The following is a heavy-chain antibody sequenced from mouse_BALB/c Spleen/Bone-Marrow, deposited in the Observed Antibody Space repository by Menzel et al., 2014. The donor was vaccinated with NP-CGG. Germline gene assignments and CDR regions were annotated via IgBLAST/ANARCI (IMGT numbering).Heavy chain of an antibody. CDR3: ARNEDYDGYYYAMDY. Sequence: VQLQQSGPGLVQPSQSLSITCTVSGFSLTSYDVHWVRQSPGKGLEWLGVIWSGGSTDYNAAFISRLSISKDNSKSQVFFKMNSLQADDTAIYYCARNEDYDGYYYAMDYWGQGTSATVSS. CDR1: GFSLTSYD. J-gene: IGHJ4*01. CDR2: IWSGGST. V-gene: IGHV2-4-1*01. D-gene: IGHD2-4*01.